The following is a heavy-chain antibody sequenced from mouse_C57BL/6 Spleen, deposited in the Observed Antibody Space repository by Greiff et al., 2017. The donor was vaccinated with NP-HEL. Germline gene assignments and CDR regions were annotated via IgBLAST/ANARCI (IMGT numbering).Heavy chain of an antibody. CDR3: ARNWDCDYYAMDY. Sequence: EVKLMESGGGLVKPGGSLKLSCAASGFTFSDYGMHWVRQAPEKGLEWVAYISSGSSTIYYADTVKGRFTISRDNAKNTLFLQMTSLRSEDTAMYYCARNWDCDYYAMDYWGQGTSVTVSS. CDR2: ISSGSSTI. V-gene: IGHV5-17*01. CDR1: GFTFSDYG. J-gene: IGHJ4*01. D-gene: IGHD4-1*01.